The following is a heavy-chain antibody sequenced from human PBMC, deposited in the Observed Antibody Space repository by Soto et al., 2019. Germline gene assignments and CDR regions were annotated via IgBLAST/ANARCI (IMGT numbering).Heavy chain of an antibody. V-gene: IGHV1-2*02. CDR2: FNPNNGGT. D-gene: IGHD7-27*01. CDR1: GYPFRNYY. CDR3: TRDSELGVY. Sequence: ASVKVSCKASGYPFRNYYMHWIRQAPGQGLEWVGWFNPNNGGTNYAQKFQGRVTLTGDPAISTAFMELSRLRSGGTAIYYCTRDSELGVYWGQGTLVTISS. J-gene: IGHJ4*02.